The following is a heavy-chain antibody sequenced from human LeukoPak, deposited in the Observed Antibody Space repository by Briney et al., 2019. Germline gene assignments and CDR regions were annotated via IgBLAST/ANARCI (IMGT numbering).Heavy chain of an antibody. J-gene: IGHJ6*03. D-gene: IGHD2-2*03. V-gene: IGHV3-23*01. Sequence: GGSLTLSCAASGFTFSSYAMSWVRQAPGKGLEWVSAISGSGGSTYYADSVKGRFTISRDNSKNTLYLQMNSLRAEDTAVYYCAKAVDIVGPTNMDVWGKGTTVTLSS. CDR1: GFTFSSYA. CDR2: ISGSGGST. CDR3: AKAVDIVGPTNMDV.